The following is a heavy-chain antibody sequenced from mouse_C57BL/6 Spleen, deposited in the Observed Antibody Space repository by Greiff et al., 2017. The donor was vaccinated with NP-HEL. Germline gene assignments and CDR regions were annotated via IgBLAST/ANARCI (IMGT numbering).Heavy chain of an antibody. CDR3: TREGGYYAMDY. Sequence: VQLQQSGAELVRPGASVTLSCKASGYTFTDYEMHWVKQTPVHGLEWIGAIDTETGGTAYNQKFKGKAILTADKSSSTAYMELRSLTSEDSAVYYCTREGGYYAMDYWGQGTSVTVSS. J-gene: IGHJ4*01. CDR2: IDTETGGT. V-gene: IGHV1-15*01. CDR1: GYTFTDYE.